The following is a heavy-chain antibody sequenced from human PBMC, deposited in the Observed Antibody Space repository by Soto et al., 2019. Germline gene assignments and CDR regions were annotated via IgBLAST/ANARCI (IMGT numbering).Heavy chain of an antibody. V-gene: IGHV4-34*01. CDR2: INHSGST. CDR3: ASRSDVLIDP. J-gene: IGHJ5*02. Sequence: PSETLSLTCAVYGGSFSGYYWSWIRQPPGKGLEWIGEINHSGSTNYNPSLKSRVTISVDTSKNQFSLKLSSVTAADTAVYYCASRSDVLIDPWGQGTLVTVS. CDR1: GGSFSGYY. D-gene: IGHD3-10*01.